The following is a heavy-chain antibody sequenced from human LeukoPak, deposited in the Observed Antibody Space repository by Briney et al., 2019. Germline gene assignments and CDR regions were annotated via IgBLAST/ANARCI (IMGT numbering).Heavy chain of an antibody. CDR2: IYPGDSDT. D-gene: IGHD6-13*01. J-gene: IGHJ5*02. Sequence: GESLKISCKGSGYSFTSYWIGWMRQMSGKGLEWMGIIYPGDSDTRYSPSFQGQVTISADKSINTAYLQWSSLKASDTAVYYCARTTSYSSSPNWFDPWGQGTLVTVSS. CDR3: ARTTSYSSSPNWFDP. CDR1: GYSFTSYW. V-gene: IGHV5-51*01.